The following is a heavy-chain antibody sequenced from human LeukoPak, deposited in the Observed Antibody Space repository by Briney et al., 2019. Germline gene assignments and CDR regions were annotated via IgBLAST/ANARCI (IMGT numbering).Heavy chain of an antibody. J-gene: IGHJ5*02. CDR2: IKTDGSEK. CDR3: ARDYTGYFP. D-gene: IGHD3-9*01. V-gene: IGHV3-7*03. Sequence: GGSLRLSCAASGFTFSSYGMHWVRQAPGKGLEWVANIKTDGSEKYYVDSVKGRFTISRDNAKNSLYLQMNSLRAEDTAVYYCARDYTGYFPWGQGTLVTVSS. CDR1: GFTFSSYG.